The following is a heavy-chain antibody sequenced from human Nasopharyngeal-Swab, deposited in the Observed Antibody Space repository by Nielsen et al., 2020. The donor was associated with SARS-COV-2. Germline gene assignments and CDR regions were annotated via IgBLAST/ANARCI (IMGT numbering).Heavy chain of an antibody. J-gene: IGHJ4*02. CDR2: INPNSGGT. CDR3: ARRGDYGDLFLGH. V-gene: IGHV1-2*06. D-gene: IGHD4/OR15-4a*01. Sequence: WARHAPGQGFGWMGRINPNSGGTNYAQKFQGGVTMTRDTSISTAYMELSRLTSDDTALYYCARRGDYGDLFLGHWGQGTLVTVSS.